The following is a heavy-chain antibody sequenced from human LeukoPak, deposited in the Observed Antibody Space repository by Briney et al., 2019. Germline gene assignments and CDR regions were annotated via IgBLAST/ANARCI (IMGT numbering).Heavy chain of an antibody. D-gene: IGHD6-13*01. CDR2: ISAYNGNT. Sequence: VASVKVSCKASGYTFTSYGISWVRQAPGQGLEWMGWISAYNGNTNYAQKLQGRVTMTTDTSTSTAYMELRSLRSDDTAVYYCAREGQLSPDYYYYYMDVWGKGTTVTVSS. CDR3: AREGQLSPDYYYYYMDV. J-gene: IGHJ6*03. V-gene: IGHV1-18*01. CDR1: GYTFTSYG.